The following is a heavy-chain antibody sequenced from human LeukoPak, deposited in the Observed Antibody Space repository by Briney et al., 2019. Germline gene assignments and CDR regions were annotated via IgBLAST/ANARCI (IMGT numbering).Heavy chain of an antibody. V-gene: IGHV4-59*01. J-gene: IGHJ4*02. CDR2: IYYTVTT. Sequence: SETLSLTCSVSGGSISIFYWTWIRHIPGKGLEWIGYIYYTVTTNYNPLFESRATISVDTSKNQFSLKLTSVTAADTAVYFCARGEDFERYYLAYWGQGTLVTVS. D-gene: IGHD3-9*01. CDR1: GGSISIFY. CDR3: ARGEDFERYYLAY.